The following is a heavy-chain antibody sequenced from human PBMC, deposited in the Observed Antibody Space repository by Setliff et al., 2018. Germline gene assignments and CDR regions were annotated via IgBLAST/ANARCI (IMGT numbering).Heavy chain of an antibody. J-gene: IGHJ4*02. V-gene: IGHV4-38-2*01. CDR1: GYSISSGYY. CDR2: TFHRGSA. CDR3: ARRDGDFDY. Sequence: SETLSLTCGVSGYSISSGYYWGWIRQPPGKGLEWIATTFHRGSAYFNPSLKSRVTISVDTSKNQFSLKLSSVTAADTAVYYCARRDGDFDYWGQGTLVTVS. D-gene: IGHD4-17*01.